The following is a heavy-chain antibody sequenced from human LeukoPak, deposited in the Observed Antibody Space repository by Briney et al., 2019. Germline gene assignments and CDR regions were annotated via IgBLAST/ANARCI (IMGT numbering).Heavy chain of an antibody. Sequence: GGSLRLSCAASGFTFSSYSMNWVRQAPGKGLEWVSYISSSSSTIYYADSVKGRFTISRDNAKNSLYLQMNSLRAEDTAVYYCARDARYSYGPNWFDPWGQGTLVTVSS. J-gene: IGHJ5*02. V-gene: IGHV3-48*04. CDR3: ARDARYSYGPNWFDP. CDR1: GFTFSSYS. CDR2: ISSSSSTI. D-gene: IGHD5-18*01.